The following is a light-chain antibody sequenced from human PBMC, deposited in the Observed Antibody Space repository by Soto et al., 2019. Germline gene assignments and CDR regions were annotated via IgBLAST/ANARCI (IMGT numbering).Light chain of an antibody. Sequence: QSVLTQPPSVSAAPGQKVTISCSGSSXNIGNKYVSWYQQLPGTAPKLLIYDNNKRPSGIPDRVSGSKSGTSATLGITGLQTGDEADYYCGTWDSSLSAYVFGTGTKVTVL. CDR3: GTWDSSLSAYV. CDR2: DNN. CDR1: SXNIGNKY. V-gene: IGLV1-51*01. J-gene: IGLJ1*01.